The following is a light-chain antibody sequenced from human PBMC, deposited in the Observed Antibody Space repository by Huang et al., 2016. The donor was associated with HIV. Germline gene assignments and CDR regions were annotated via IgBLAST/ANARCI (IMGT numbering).Light chain of an antibody. Sequence: ETVMTQSPAPLSVPPGEGATLSCRATRGVGLDLAWYQQRLGQAPRLLIHRASIRDTGTSDRFSGGGSGTEVTLTISRLQPEDSAVYYCQQYNNGPPWTCGKGTKVE. CDR3: QQYNNGPPWT. CDR2: RAS. V-gene: IGKV3-15*01. CDR1: RGVGLD. J-gene: IGKJ1*01.